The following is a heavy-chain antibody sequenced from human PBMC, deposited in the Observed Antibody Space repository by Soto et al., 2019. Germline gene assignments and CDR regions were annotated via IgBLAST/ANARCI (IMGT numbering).Heavy chain of an antibody. CDR3: ATHTPAISISDH. Sequence: PSETLSLTCTVSGGSISSSSYYWGWIRQPPGKGLEWIGSIYYSGSTYYNPSLKSRVTISVDTSKNQFSLKLSSVTAADTAVYYWATHTPAISISDHWGQGTLVTVSS. V-gene: IGHV4-39*01. D-gene: IGHD2-15*01. CDR1: GGSISSSSYY. CDR2: IYYSGST. J-gene: IGHJ4*02.